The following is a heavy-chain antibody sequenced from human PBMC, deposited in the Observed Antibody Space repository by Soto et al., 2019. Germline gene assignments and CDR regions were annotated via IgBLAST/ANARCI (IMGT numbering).Heavy chain of an antibody. CDR3: AKTSGWYTERVHSADY. CDR1: GFTFSSDA. J-gene: IGHJ4*02. V-gene: IGHV3-23*01. D-gene: IGHD6-19*01. CDR2: ISGSGGST. Sequence: GGSLRLSCAASGFTFSSDAMSWVRQAPGKGLEWVSAISGSGGSTKHADSVKGRFTISRDNSKYTLYLQMNSLRDEDTAVYYCAKTSGWYTERVHSADYWGQGTLVTVSS.